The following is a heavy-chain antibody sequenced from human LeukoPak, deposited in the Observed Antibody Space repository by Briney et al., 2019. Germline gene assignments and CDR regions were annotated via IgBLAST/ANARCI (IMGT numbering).Heavy chain of an antibody. CDR2: IKPNSGGT. V-gene: IGHV1-2*02. J-gene: IGHJ5*02. Sequence: GASVKVSCKASGYSFADYYMHWVRQAPGQGLEWMGWIKPNSGGTRSAQKFQGRVTMTRDTSISTAYMELSSLRSDDTAVYYCARSPAWDWFDPWGQGTLVTVSS. D-gene: IGHD2-2*01. CDR3: ARSPAWDWFDP. CDR1: GYSFADYY.